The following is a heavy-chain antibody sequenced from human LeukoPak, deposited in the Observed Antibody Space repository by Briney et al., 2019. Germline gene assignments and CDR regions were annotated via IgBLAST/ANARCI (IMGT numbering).Heavy chain of an antibody. Sequence: SETLSLTCTVSGGSISSYYWSWIRQPPGKGLEWIGYIYYSGSTNYNPSLKSRVTISVDTSKNQFSLKLSSVTAADTAVYYCARAQWGSIAASWDFDYWGQGTLVTVSS. V-gene: IGHV4-59*01. J-gene: IGHJ4*02. CDR1: GGSISSYY. CDR3: ARAQWGSIAASWDFDY. D-gene: IGHD6-25*01. CDR2: IYYSGST.